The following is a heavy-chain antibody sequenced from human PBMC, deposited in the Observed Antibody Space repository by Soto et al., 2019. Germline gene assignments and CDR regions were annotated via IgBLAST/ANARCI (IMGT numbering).Heavy chain of an antibody. CDR2: INPNSGCT. D-gene: IGHD2-2*01. J-gene: IGHJ4*02. CDR3: ARDTKIPANAIHDGR. CDR1: GYTFTDYF. Sequence: VEMVQSGAEVKKPGASVRVSCKASGYTFTDYFIHWVRQAPGQGLEWMGWINPNSGCTNYAQKFQGRVTMTRDTSITTVYLDLSRLRSDGTATYYCARDTKIPANAIHDGRWGQGTLVTVSS. V-gene: IGHV1-2*02.